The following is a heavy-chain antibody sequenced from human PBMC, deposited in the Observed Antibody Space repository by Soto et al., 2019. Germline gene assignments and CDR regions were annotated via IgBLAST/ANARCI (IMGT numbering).Heavy chain of an antibody. V-gene: IGHV3-66*01. J-gene: IGHJ6*03. CDR1: GFTVSSNY. Sequence: GGSLRLSCAASGFTVSSNYMSWVRQAPGKGLEWVSVIYSGGSTYYADSVKGRFTISRDNSKNTLYLQMNSLRAEDTAVYYCASYPSRSYDFWSGIPYYYYYMDVWGKGTTVTVSS. CDR2: IYSGGST. CDR3: ASYPSRSYDFWSGIPYYYYYMDV. D-gene: IGHD3-3*01.